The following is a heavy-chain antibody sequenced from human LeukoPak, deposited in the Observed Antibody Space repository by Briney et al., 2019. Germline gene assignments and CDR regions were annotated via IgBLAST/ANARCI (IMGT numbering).Heavy chain of an antibody. Sequence: SQTLSLTCVISGDSVSSNSAAWNWIRQSPSRGLEWLGRTYYRSKWYDYAVSVKSRITINPDTSKNQFSLHLNSVTPEDTAVYYCAGYSYGVRPSWGQGTLVTVSS. CDR2: TYYRSKWY. D-gene: IGHD5-18*01. CDR3: AGYSYGVRPS. J-gene: IGHJ5*02. CDR1: GDSVSSNSAA. V-gene: IGHV6-1*01.